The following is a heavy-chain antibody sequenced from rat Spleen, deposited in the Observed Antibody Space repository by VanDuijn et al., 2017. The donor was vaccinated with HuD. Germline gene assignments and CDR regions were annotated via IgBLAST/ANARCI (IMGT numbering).Heavy chain of an antibody. CDR1: GFTFSDFY. J-gene: IGHJ3*01. V-gene: IGHV5-29*01. CDR2: ISYDDRST. CDR3: ARAGYLRDWYFDF. D-gene: IGHD2-2*01. Sequence: EVQLVESDGGLVQPGRSLKLSCAASGFTFSDFYMAWVRQAPTTGLEWVATISYDDRSTYYRDSVKGRFTISRDNTKNTLYLQMDNLGSEDTATYYCARAGYLRDWYFDFWGQGTLVTVSS.